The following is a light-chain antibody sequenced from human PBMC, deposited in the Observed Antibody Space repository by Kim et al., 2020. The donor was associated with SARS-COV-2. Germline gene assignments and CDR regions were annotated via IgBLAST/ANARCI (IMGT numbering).Light chain of an antibody. Sequence: EIVLTQSPGTLSLSPGERATLSCRPSQSVTSSHLAWYQQKPGQAPRLLIFGASSRATGVPDRFSGSGSGTEFTLIISRLEPEDFAVYYCQQYGSSPLYSFGQGTKLEIK. CDR3: QQYGSSPLYS. V-gene: IGKV3-20*01. CDR1: QSVTSSH. J-gene: IGKJ2*03. CDR2: GAS.